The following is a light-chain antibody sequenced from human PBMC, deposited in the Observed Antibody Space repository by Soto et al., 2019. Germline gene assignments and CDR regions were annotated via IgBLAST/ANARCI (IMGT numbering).Light chain of an antibody. V-gene: IGKV3-20*01. CDR1: QSVSSNH. J-gene: IGKJ4*01. CDR2: GGS. CDR3: QQYGSSPLT. Sequence: DIMLTQSPRTVSLSPGERATLSCRASQSVSSNHLAWYQQKPGQAPRLLIYGGSSRATGIPVRFSGSGSETDFTLTITRLEPEDFAVYYCQQYGSSPLTFGGGTKVDIK.